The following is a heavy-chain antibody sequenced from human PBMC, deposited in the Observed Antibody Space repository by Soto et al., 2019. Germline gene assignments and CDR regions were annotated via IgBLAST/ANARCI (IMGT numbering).Heavy chain of an antibody. Sequence: EVQLLESGGGLVQPGGSLRLSCAASGFTFSSFVMSWVRQAPGKGLEWVSAIGSRGDSTYYADSVKGRFTISRDNSKNTLYLQMNSLRPEDTAVYYCAKDLIYGYNSGRPFDSWGQGTLVTVSS. CDR1: GFTFSSFV. V-gene: IGHV3-23*01. J-gene: IGHJ4*02. D-gene: IGHD6-19*01. CDR2: IGSRGDST. CDR3: AKDLIYGYNSGRPFDS.